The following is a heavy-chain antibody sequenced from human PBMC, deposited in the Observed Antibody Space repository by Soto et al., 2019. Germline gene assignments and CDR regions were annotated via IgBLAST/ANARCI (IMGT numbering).Heavy chain of an antibody. CDR1: GATFGNTA. Sequence: QVQLVQSGAEVKEPGSSVNVSCKTSGATFGNTAVTWVRQAPGQGLEWIGGIVPLFGTANYAQKFRGRVTVTADESTSTAYMELSSLRTDDTAVYYCARDGDSGYSFWSGPLGGGRFDPWGQGTLVTVSS. J-gene: IGHJ5*02. V-gene: IGHV1-69*12. CDR2: IVPLFGTA. CDR3: ARDGDSGYSFWSGPLGGGRFDP. D-gene: IGHD3-3*01.